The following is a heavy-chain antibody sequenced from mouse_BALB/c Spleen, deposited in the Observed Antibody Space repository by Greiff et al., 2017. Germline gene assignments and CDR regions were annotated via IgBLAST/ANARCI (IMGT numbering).Heavy chain of an antibody. D-gene: IGHD2-14*01. Sequence: VQLQQSGTVLARPGASVKMSCKASGYSFTSYWMHWVKQRPGQGLEWIGAIYPGNSDTSYNQKFKGKAKLTAVTSASTAYMELSSLTTEDSAVYYCTRAYRYDYYAMDYWGQGTSVTVSS. J-gene: IGHJ4*01. CDR2: IYPGNSDT. V-gene: IGHV1-5*01. CDR1: GYSFTSYW. CDR3: TRAYRYDYYAMDY.